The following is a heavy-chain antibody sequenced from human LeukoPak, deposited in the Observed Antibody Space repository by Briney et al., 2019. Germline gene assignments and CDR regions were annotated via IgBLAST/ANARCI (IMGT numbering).Heavy chain of an antibody. J-gene: IGHJ3*02. CDR2: MSAGGGTT. D-gene: IGHD3-3*01. Sequence: GGSLRLSCAASGFTFSSYAMSWVRQAPGKGLEWVSIMSAGGGTTYYADSVKDRFTISRDNSKKTLHLQMNSLRAEDTAVYYCAKTYVSDFWSGLGIWGQGTMVTVSS. CDR3: AKTYVSDFWSGLGI. CDR1: GFTFSSYA. V-gene: IGHV3-23*01.